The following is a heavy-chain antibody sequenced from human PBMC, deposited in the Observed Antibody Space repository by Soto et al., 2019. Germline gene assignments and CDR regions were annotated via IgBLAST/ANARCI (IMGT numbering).Heavy chain of an antibody. CDR1: GFAVSSKY. CDR2: IYGGGTT. Sequence: EVQLVESGGGLIQPGGSLRLSCAASGFAVSSKYMTWVRQAPGKGLEWVSVIYGGGTTYYADSVKGRFTISRDTSKNTLYLQMHSLRAEDTAVYYGVQTTGWPGFDFWGQGTLVTVSS. D-gene: IGHD6-19*01. J-gene: IGHJ4*02. CDR3: VQTTGWPGFDF. V-gene: IGHV3-53*01.